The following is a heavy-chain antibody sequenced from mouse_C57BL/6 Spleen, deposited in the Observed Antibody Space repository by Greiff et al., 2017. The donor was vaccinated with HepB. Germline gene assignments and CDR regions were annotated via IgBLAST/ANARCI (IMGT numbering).Heavy chain of an antibody. CDR2: ISDGGSYT. CDR1: GFTFSSYA. V-gene: IGHV5-4*01. J-gene: IGHJ2*01. Sequence: EVKLMESGGGLVKPGGSLKLSCAASGFTFSSYAMSWARQTPEKRLEWVATISDGGSYTYYPDNVKGRFTISRDNAKNNLYLQMSHLKSEDTAMYYCAREGGGYFDYWGQGTTLTVSS. CDR3: AREGGGYFDY.